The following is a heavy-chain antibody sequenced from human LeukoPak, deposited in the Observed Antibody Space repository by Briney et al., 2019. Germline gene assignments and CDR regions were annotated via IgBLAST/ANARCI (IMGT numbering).Heavy chain of an antibody. D-gene: IGHD4-17*01. CDR2: IKYSGST. CDR1: GGSFGGSY. J-gene: IGHJ4*02. Sequence: SETLSLTCVVYGGSFGGSYWSWIRQPPGKGLEWIGEIKYSGSTTYNPSLKSRVTISADTSKNQFSLKLSSVTAADTAVYYCARRPTGIDYWGQGTLVTVSS. CDR3: ARRPTGIDY. V-gene: IGHV4-34*01.